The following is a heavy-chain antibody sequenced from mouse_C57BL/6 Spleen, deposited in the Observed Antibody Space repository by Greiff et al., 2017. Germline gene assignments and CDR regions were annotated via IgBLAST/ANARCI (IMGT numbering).Heavy chain of an antibody. Sequence: VQGVESGPGLVAPSQSLSITCTVSGFSLTSYAISWVRQPPGKGLEWLGVIWTGGGTNYNSALKSKLSISKDNSKSQVFLKMNSLQTDDTARYYCAREYGYYGSRDWYFDVWGTGTTVTVSS. CDR2: IWTGGGT. CDR1: GFSLTSYA. V-gene: IGHV2-9-1*01. D-gene: IGHD1-1*01. CDR3: AREYGYYGSRDWYFDV. J-gene: IGHJ1*03.